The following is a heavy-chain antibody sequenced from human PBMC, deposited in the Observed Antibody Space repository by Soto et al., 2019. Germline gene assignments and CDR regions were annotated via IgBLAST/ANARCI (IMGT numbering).Heavy chain of an antibody. J-gene: IGHJ6*02. CDR1: GFTFSSYG. D-gene: IGHD3-9*01. V-gene: IGHV3-30*18. CDR2: ISYDGSNK. CDR3: AKGRSINYYGMDV. Sequence: GGSLRLSCAASGFTFSSYGMHWVRQAPGKGLEWVAVISYDGSNKYYADSVKGRFTISRDNSKNTLYLQMNSLRAEDTAVYYCAKGRSINYYGMDVWGQGTTVTVSS.